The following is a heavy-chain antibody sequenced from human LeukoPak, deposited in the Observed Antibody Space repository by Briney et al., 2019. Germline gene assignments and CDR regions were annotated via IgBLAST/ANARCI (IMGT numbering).Heavy chain of an antibody. J-gene: IGHJ5*02. CDR2: INWNGGNT. CDR3: ARTSEGNWFDA. Sequence: PGGSLRLSCAASGFTFDDYGMSWVRQGPGKWLEWVSGINWNGGNTGYADSVKGRFTIFRDNAKNSLYLEMDSLRVEDTALYYCARTSEGNWFDAWGQGTVVTVSS. V-gene: IGHV3-20*04. CDR1: GFTFDDYG. D-gene: IGHD1-26*01.